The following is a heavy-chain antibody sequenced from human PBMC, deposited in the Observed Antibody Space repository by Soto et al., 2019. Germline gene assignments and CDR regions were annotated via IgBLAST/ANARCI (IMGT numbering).Heavy chain of an antibody. V-gene: IGHV3-30*04. CDR2: ISYDGRKT. CDR3: ARDWAPGGTYLGIDD. Sequence: QVQLVESGGGLVQPGRSLRLSCAASGFTFSNHGIHWVRQAPGKGLEWVTFISYDGRKTYYADAVKGRFTISRDNSQNTVYLQINSLRPEDTAVYFCARDWAPGGTYLGIDDWGPGTLVTVAS. J-gene: IGHJ4*02. CDR1: GFTFSNHG. D-gene: IGHD1-26*01.